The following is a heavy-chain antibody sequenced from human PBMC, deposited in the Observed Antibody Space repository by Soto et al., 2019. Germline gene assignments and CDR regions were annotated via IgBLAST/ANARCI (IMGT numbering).Heavy chain of an antibody. CDR3: ARVHKNWFDS. Sequence: ESLKISCKASGNNFTAFLIHWVRQMPGKGLEWLGKIDPSDSYTNYSPSFEGHVTISTDNSITTAYLQWSSLRASDTALYFCARVHKNWFDSWAQGTMVAVSS. CDR1: GNNFTAFL. V-gene: IGHV5-10-1*01. J-gene: IGHJ5*01. CDR2: IDPSDSYT.